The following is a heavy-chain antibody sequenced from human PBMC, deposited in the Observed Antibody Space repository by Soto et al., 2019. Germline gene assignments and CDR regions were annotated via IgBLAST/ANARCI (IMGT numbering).Heavy chain of an antibody. CDR3: WFGELVAY. Sequence: EVQLVESGGGLVKPGGSLRLSCAASGFPFSYASMSWVRQAPGKGLEWVGRIKGKTGGGTTDYAAPVKGRFTISRDDSKNTLYLQMNSPKTEDTAMYYCWFGELVAYWGQGTLVTVSS. J-gene: IGHJ4*02. CDR1: GFPFSYAS. D-gene: IGHD3-10*01. CDR2: IKGKTGGGTT. V-gene: IGHV3-15*01.